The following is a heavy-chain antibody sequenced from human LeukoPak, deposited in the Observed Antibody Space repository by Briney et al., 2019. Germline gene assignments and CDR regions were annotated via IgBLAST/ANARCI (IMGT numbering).Heavy chain of an antibody. D-gene: IGHD2-15*01. CDR3: ARGLLGYYFDY. Sequence: GGSLRLSCAASGFTVSSNYMSWVRQAPGKGLEWVSVIYSGGSTYYADSVKGRFTISRDNSKNTLYLQVNSLRAEDTAVYYCARGLLGYYFDYWGQGTLVTVSS. V-gene: IGHV3-66*01. CDR2: IYSGGST. CDR1: GFTVSSNY. J-gene: IGHJ4*02.